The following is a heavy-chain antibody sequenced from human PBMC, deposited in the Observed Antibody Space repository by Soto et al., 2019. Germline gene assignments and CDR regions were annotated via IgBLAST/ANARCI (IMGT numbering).Heavy chain of an antibody. CDR2: IYSGGST. J-gene: IGHJ4*02. D-gene: IGHD3-22*01. CDR1: GFTVSSNY. V-gene: IGHV3-66*01. Sequence: GGSLRLSCAASGFTVSSNYMSWVRQAPGKGLEWVSVIYSGGSTYYADSVKGRFTISRDNSKNTLYLQMNSLRAEDTAVYYCAKSPGLYYYDSSGYYHYDFWGQGNLVTVSS. CDR3: AKSPGLYYYDSSGYYHYDF.